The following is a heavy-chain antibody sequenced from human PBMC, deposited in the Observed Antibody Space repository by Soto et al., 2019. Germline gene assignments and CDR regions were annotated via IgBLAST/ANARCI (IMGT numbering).Heavy chain of an antibody. V-gene: IGHV4-59*01. CDR2: IYYSGST. CDR3: ARDREIFDY. D-gene: IGHD1-26*01. J-gene: IGHJ4*02. CDR1: GVSISSYY. Sequence: PSETLSLTCTVSGVSISSYYWSWIRQPPGKGLEWIGYIYYSGSTNYNPSLKSRVTISVDTSKNQFSLKLSSVTAADTAVYYCARDREIFDYWGQGTLVTVSS.